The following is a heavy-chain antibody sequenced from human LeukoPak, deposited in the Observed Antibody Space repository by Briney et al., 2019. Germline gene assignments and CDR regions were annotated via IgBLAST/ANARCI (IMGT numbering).Heavy chain of an antibody. V-gene: IGHV4-39*01. CDR1: GGSISSSSYY. J-gene: IGHJ5*02. CDR2: IYYSGST. Sequence: SETLSLTCTVSGGSISSSSYYWGWIRQPPGKGLEWIGSIYYSGSTYYNPSLKSRVTISVGTSKNQFSLKLSSVTAADTAVYYCARLPSHSVDPWGQGTLVTVSS. CDR3: ARLPSHSVDP.